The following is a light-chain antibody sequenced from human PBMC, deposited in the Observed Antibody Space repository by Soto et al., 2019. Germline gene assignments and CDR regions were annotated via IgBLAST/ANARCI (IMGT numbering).Light chain of an antibody. CDR2: EGS. J-gene: IGKJ1*01. Sequence: DIQMTQSPSTLSTSVGDRVTITCRASQSINTWLAGYRRKPGGAPKLLIYEGSTLESGVPSRFSGSGSGTEFTLTISSLQPDDFATLYCQQYKTYSRTFGQGTKVEVK. CDR1: QSINTW. V-gene: IGKV1-5*03. CDR3: QQYKTYSRT.